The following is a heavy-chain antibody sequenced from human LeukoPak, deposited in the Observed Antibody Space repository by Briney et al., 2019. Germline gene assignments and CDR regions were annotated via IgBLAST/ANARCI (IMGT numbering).Heavy chain of an antibody. CDR2: INPNSGGT. V-gene: IGHV1-2*02. D-gene: IGHD6-13*01. J-gene: IGHJ5*02. CDR3: ARRGYDSSSWYGVYNWFDP. CDR1: GYTFTGYY. Sequence: GASVKVSCKASGYTFTGYYMHWVRQAPGQGLEWMGWINPNSGGTNYAQKFQGRVTMTRDTSISTAYMELSRLRSDDTAVYYCARRGYDSSSWYGVYNWFDPWGQGTLVTVSS.